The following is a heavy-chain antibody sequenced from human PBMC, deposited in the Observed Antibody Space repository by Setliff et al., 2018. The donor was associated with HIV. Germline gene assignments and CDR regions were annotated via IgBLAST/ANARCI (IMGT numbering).Heavy chain of an antibody. J-gene: IGHJ4*02. CDR1: GASISSHNYY. V-gene: IGHV4-39*01. Sequence: SETLSLTCTVSGASISSHNYYWGWIRQSPGKGPEWIASIRSSGDTYYNPSLQSRVIISVDTSNNQISLKLTSVTAADTAVYYCTIPASSLAPNWGRGTQVTVS. CDR3: TIPASSLAPN. CDR2: IRSSGDT.